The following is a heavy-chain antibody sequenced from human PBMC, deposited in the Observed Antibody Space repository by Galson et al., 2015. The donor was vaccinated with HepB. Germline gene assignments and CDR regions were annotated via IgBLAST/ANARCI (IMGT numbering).Heavy chain of an antibody. CDR3: ARALEGQDHYYYAMDV. J-gene: IGHJ6*02. CDR2: ISGTGTIK. V-gene: IGHV3-48*03. Sequence: SLRLSCAVSGFSFSSYDINWVRQAPGKGLEWISYISGTGTIKYYADSVRGRFSISRDNAKDTLYLQMDSLRVEDTATYYCARALEGQDHYYYAMDVWGQGTTVTVSS. D-gene: IGHD1-1*01. CDR1: GFSFSSYD.